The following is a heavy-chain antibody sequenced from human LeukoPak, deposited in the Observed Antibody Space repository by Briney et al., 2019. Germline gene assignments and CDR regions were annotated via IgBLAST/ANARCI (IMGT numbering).Heavy chain of an antibody. Sequence: AETLSLTCTVSGGSISSYYWNWIRQPAGEGLEWIGRIYSSGNTNYNPSLKSRATISVDKSRNQFSLKLPSVTAADTAVYYCARDTYGSGSYYPNYFDYWGQGTLVTVSS. CDR3: ARDTYGSGSYYPNYFDY. CDR1: GGSISSYY. CDR2: IYSSGNT. D-gene: IGHD3-10*01. V-gene: IGHV4-4*07. J-gene: IGHJ4*02.